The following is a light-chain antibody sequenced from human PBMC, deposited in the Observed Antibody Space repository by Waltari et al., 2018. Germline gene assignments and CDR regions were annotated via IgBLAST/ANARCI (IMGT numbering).Light chain of an antibody. CDR1: YSNLGNYV. Sequence: QSVLTQPPSASGTPGQRVTIPCSGTYSNLGNYVVNWYQQIPGTVPKLLIYRNAQRPSGGPDRFSGSKSGTSASLAISGLRSEDEADYFCASWDDSPNGRWVFGGGTKVTVL. CDR2: RNA. J-gene: IGLJ3*02. CDR3: ASWDDSPNGRWV. V-gene: IGLV1-44*01.